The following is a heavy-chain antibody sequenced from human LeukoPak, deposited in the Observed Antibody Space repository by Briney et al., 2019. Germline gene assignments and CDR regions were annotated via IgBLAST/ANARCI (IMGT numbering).Heavy chain of an antibody. CDR1: GFTFSSYS. CDR3: ARGPGIVVVPAAYGMDV. CDR2: ISSSSSTI. V-gene: IGHV3-48*01. D-gene: IGHD2-2*01. J-gene: IGHJ6*02. Sequence: PGGSLRLSCAASGFTFSSYSMNWVRQAPGKGLEWVSYISSSSSTIYYADSVKGRFTISGDNAKNSLYLQMNSLRAEDTAVYYCARGPGIVVVPAAYGMDVWGQGTTVTVSS.